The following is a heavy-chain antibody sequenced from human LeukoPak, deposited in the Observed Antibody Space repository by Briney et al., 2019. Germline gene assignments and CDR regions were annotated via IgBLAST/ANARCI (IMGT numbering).Heavy chain of an antibody. J-gene: IGHJ3*02. CDR2: INTNTGNP. D-gene: IGHD1-26*01. Sequence: ASVKVSCKASGYTFTSYDINWVRQAPGQGLEWVGWINTNTGNPTYAQGFTGRFVFSLDTSVSTAYLQISSLKAEDTAVYYCARETSGSYFNAFDIWGQGTMVTVSS. CDR3: ARETSGSYFNAFDI. CDR1: GYTFTSYD. V-gene: IGHV7-4-1*02.